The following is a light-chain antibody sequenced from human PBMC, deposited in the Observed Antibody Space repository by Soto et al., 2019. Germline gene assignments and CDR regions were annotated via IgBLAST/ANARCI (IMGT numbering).Light chain of an antibody. Sequence: IVMTQSPATLSVSPGERATLSCRASQSVSSNLAWYQQKPGQAPRPLIYGAATRATGFPARFSGSGSGTEFTLTISSLQSEDFAVYYCQQYNNWPVTFGQGTKVDIK. J-gene: IGKJ1*01. CDR2: GAA. V-gene: IGKV3-15*01. CDR3: QQYNNWPVT. CDR1: QSVSSN.